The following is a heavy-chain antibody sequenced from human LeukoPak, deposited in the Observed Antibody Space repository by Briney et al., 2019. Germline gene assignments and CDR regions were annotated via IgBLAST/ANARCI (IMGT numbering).Heavy chain of an antibody. CDR1: GFTFSDYY. V-gene: IGHV3-11*04. J-gene: IGHJ4*02. D-gene: IGHD5-18*01. Sequence: GGSLRLSCAVSGFTFSDYYMSWIRQAPGKGLEWVSYISSGGSTISHADSVKGRVTISSDNAENSLYLQMNSLRAEDTAVYYCARDTGGGYSCYDCWGQGTLVTVSS. CDR2: ISSGGSTI. CDR3: ARDTGGGYSCYDC.